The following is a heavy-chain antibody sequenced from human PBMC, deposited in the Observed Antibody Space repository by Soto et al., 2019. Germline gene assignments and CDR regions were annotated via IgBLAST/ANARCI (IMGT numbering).Heavy chain of an antibody. J-gene: IGHJ3*02. D-gene: IGHD3-16*02. CDR3: VSWGLITFGGVIVSDAFDI. V-gene: IGHV4-59*01. Sequence: SETLSLTCTVSGGSISSYYWSWIRQPPGKGLEWIGYIYYSGSTNYNPSLKSRVTISVDTSKNQFSLKLSSVTAADTAVYYCVSWGLITFGGVIVSDAFDIWGQGTMVTVSS. CDR2: IYYSGST. CDR1: GGSISSYY.